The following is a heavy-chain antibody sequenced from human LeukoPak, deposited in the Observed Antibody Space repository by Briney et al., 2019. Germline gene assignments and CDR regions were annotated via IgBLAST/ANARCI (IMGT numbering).Heavy chain of an antibody. Sequence: GGSLRLSCAASGFTFSSYAMHWVRQAPGKGLEWVAVISYDGSNKYYADSVKGRFTISRDNSKSTLYLQMNSLRAEDTAVYYCARRAGAYSHPYDYWGQGTLVTVSS. D-gene: IGHD4/OR15-4a*01. CDR2: ISYDGSNK. CDR1: GFTFSSYA. J-gene: IGHJ4*02. CDR3: ARRAGAYSHPYDY. V-gene: IGHV3-30*04.